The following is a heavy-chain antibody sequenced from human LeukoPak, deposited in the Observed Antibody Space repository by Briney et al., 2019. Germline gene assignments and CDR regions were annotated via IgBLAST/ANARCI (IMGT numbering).Heavy chain of an antibody. V-gene: IGHV1-69*10. Sequence: ASVKVSCKASGGTFSSYAISWVRQAPGQGLEWMGGIIPIFGIANYAQKFQGRVTITAGKSTSTAYMELSSLRSEDTAVYYCARGADIVATGYYYYYMDVWGKGTTVTVSS. CDR2: IIPIFGIA. J-gene: IGHJ6*03. CDR1: GGTFSSYA. D-gene: IGHD5-12*01. CDR3: ARGADIVATGYYYYYMDV.